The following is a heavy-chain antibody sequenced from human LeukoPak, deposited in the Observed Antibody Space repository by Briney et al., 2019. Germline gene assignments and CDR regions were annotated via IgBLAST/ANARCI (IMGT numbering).Heavy chain of an antibody. CDR3: AGGGGWY. V-gene: IGHV3-20*04. J-gene: IGHJ4*02. Sequence: GGSLRLSCAASGFTFDTYSMNWVRQAPGKGLEWVSDINWNGGSTGYADSVKGRFTISRDNAKNSLYLQMNSLRAEDTALYYCAGGGGWYWGQGTLVTVSS. D-gene: IGHD2-15*01. CDR2: INWNGGST. CDR1: GFTFDTYS.